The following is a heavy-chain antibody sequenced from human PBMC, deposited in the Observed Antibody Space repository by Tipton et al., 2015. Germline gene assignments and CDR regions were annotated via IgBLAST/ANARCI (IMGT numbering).Heavy chain of an antibody. V-gene: IGHV3-7*01. CDR1: GFNFNNYW. D-gene: IGHD5-12*01. CDR3: ARSGGYGWDY. CDR2: IKPDGSES. Sequence: GSLRLSCAASGFNFNNYWMTWVRQAPGKGLEWVANIKPDGSESYYLDSVKGRFTFSRDNAKNSLFLQMNSLRVEDTAVYYCARSGGYGWDYWGQGALVTVSS. J-gene: IGHJ4*02.